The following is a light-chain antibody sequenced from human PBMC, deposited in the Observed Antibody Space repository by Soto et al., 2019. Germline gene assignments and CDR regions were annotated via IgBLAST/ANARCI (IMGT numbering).Light chain of an antibody. V-gene: IGKV3D-15*01. Sequence: EIVVTQSPATLSVSPGERVTLSCRASQSVSSSLAWYQQRPGQAPRLLFYGASIRATGTPARFSGSGSGTRFTLSISSLQSEDFVVYYCQQYNTWPITFGQGTRLEIK. CDR1: QSVSSS. CDR3: QQYNTWPIT. J-gene: IGKJ5*01. CDR2: GAS.